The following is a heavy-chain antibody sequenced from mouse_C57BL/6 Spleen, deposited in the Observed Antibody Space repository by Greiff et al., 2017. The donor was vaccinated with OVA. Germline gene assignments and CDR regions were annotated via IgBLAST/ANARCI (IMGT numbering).Heavy chain of an antibody. D-gene: IGHD2-3*01. V-gene: IGHV2-2*01. CDR2: IWRGGST. CDR1: GFSLTSYG. CDR3: ARKDDGDYRYAMDY. Sequence: VKLQESGPGLVQPSQSLSITCTVSGFSLTSYGVHWVRQSPGKGLEWLGVIWRGGSTDYNAAFISRLSIRKDNSKSQVFFKMNSLQADDTAIYYCARKDDGDYRYAMDYWGQGTSVTVSS. J-gene: IGHJ4*01.